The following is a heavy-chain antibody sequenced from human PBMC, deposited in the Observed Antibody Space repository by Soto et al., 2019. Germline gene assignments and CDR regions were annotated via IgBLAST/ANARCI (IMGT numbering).Heavy chain of an antibody. Sequence: QAGGSLRLSCTASGFTFGDYAMSWVRQAPGKGLEWVGFIRSKAYGGTTEYAASVKGRFTISRDDSKSIAYLQMNSLKTEDTAVYYCTSEVQIGYCSGGSCLWGQGTLVTVSS. V-gene: IGHV3-49*04. CDR2: IRSKAYGGTT. CDR1: GFTFGDYA. D-gene: IGHD2-15*01. CDR3: TSEVQIGYCSGGSCL. J-gene: IGHJ4*02.